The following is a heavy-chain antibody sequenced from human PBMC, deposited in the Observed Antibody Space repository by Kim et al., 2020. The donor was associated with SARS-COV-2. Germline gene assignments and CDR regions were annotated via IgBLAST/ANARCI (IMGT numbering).Heavy chain of an antibody. J-gene: IGHJ3*02. CDR2: ISSSSSYI. CDR1: GFTFSSYS. CDR3: ARGVRGVYAFDI. D-gene: IGHD3-10*01. V-gene: IGHV3-21*01. Sequence: GGSLRLSCAASGFTFSSYSMNWVRQAPGKGLEWVSSISSSSSYIYYADSVKGRFTISRDNAKNSLYLQMNSLRAEDTAVYYCARGVRGVYAFDIWGQGTMVTVSS.